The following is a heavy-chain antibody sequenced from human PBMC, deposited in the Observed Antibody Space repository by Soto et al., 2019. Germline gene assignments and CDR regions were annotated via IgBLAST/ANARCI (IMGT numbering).Heavy chain of an antibody. J-gene: IGHJ4*01. CDR1: GYTFTPYG. Sequence: QVQLVQSGAEVKKPGASVKVSCKASGYTFTPYGITWVRQAPGQGLEWMGWISAYSVNTNNAQKLQCRLTVTTDTSTNTAYMDLRSLRSDDTAVYYCARVVKAGDYGDYGRYYFDYWGHGTLVTVSS. CDR3: ARVVKAGDYGDYGRYYFDY. D-gene: IGHD4-17*01. V-gene: IGHV1-18*04. CDR2: ISAYSVNT.